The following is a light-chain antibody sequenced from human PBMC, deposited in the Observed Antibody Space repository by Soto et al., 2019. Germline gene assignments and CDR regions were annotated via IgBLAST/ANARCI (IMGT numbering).Light chain of an antibody. V-gene: IGKV3-11*01. CDR2: DAS. Sequence: EIVLTQSPVTLSLSPGERATLSCRASQSVSSYLAWYQQKLGQAPRLLIHDASNRATGIPARFSGSGSGTDFTLTITSLEPEDFAVYYCQQRSNWPLTFGGGTKVEIK. J-gene: IGKJ4*01. CDR1: QSVSSY. CDR3: QQRSNWPLT.